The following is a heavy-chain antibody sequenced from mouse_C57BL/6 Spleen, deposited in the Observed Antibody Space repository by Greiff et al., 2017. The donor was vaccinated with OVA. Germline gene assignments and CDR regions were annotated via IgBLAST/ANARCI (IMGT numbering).Heavy chain of an antibody. CDR3: ARSRVYV. Sequence: EVMLVESGGGLVKPGGSLKLSCAASGFTFSSYNMSWVRQTPEKRLEWVATISGGGGNTSYPDRVKGRFTLTIDKATNTRYLQLSSRRSEDTAVYYCARSRVYVWGQGPLVTVSA. D-gene: IGHD3-3*01. V-gene: IGHV5-9*01. J-gene: IGHJ3*01. CDR1: GFTFSSYN. CDR2: ISGGGGNT.